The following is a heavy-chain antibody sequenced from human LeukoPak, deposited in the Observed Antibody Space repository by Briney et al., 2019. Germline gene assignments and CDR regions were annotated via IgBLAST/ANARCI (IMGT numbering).Heavy chain of an antibody. D-gene: IGHD5-18*01. CDR3: ARDLRQLWLAYFDL. Sequence: PSETLSLTCTVSGGSISSYYWSWIRQPAGKGLEWIGRIYTSGSTNYNPSLKSRVTMSVDTSKNQFSLKLSSVTAADTAVYYCARDLRQLWLAYFDLWGRGTLVTVSS. CDR1: GGSISSYY. CDR2: IYTSGST. V-gene: IGHV4-4*07. J-gene: IGHJ2*01.